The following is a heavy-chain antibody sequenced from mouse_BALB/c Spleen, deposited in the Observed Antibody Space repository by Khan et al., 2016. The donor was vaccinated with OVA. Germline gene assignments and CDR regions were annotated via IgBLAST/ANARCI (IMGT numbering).Heavy chain of an antibody. D-gene: IGHD2-10*01. CDR3: ARQPYYHYNSMDD. CDR2: IWSDGST. CDR1: GFSLTNYG. V-gene: IGHV2-6-1*01. J-gene: IGHJ4*01. Sequence: QVQLKESGPGLVAPSQSLSITCTISGFSLTNYGVHWVRQPPGKGLEWLVVIWSDGSTTYNSALNSRLTISKDNPTTQVFFKLNSLQTDDTAVYFCARQPYYHYNSMDDWGQGTSVTVSA.